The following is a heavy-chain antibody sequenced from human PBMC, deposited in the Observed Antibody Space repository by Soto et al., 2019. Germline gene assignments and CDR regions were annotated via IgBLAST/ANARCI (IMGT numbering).Heavy chain of an antibody. CDR3: VRGRKGYSSTWYVD. V-gene: IGHV4-34*01. CDR2: ISHSGGT. D-gene: IGHD6-13*01. Sequence: PSETLSLTCAFSGGSFSDYYWVLIRQPPGKGLEWIGEISHSGGTNFNPSLKSRVTISIDTSKNHFSLKLSSVTAADTAVYYCVRGRKGYSSTWYVDWGHGTLVTVSS. CDR1: GGSFSDYY. J-gene: IGHJ4*01.